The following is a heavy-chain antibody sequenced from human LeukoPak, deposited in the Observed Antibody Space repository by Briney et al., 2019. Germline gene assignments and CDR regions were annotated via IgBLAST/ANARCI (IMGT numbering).Heavy chain of an antibody. CDR3: RTIAAAGQPFDY. V-gene: IGHV1-18*01. CDR2: ISAYNGNT. Sequence: ASVKVSCKASGYTFTSYGISWVRQAPGQGLEWMGWISAYNGNTNYAQKLQGRVTMTTDTSTSTAYMELRSLRSDDTAVYYCRTIAAAGQPFDYWGQGTLVTVSP. D-gene: IGHD6-13*01. CDR1: GYTFTSYG. J-gene: IGHJ4*02.